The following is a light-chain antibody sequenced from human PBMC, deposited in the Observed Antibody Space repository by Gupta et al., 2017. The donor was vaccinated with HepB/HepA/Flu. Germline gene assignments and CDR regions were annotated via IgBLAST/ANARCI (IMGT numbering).Light chain of an antibody. CDR3: SSFTKSQTML. CDR1: SSDVGAYNH. V-gene: IGLV2-14*03. CDR2: DVN. J-gene: IGLJ2*01. Sequence: SALPQPASVSASPGQSITISCTGTSSDVGAYNHVCWYQQHPTEVPKLIISDVNKRPSGVSDRFAGSKSGNTASLTISGLEAEDEADYYCSSFTKSQTMLFGGGTKVTVL.